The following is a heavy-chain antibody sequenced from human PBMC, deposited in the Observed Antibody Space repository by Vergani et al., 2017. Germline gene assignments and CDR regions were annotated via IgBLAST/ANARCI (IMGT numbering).Heavy chain of an antibody. J-gene: IGHJ4*02. CDR2: INHSGST. Sequence: QVQLQQWGAGLLKPSETLSLTCAVYGGSFSGYYWSWIRQPPGKGLEWIGEINHSGSTNYNPSLKSRVTISVDTSKNQFSLKLSSVTAADTAVYYCARWGSGGSYFDYWGQGTLVTVSS. D-gene: IGHD6-19*01. V-gene: IGHV4-34*01. CDR1: GGSFSGYY. CDR3: ARWGSGGSYFDY.